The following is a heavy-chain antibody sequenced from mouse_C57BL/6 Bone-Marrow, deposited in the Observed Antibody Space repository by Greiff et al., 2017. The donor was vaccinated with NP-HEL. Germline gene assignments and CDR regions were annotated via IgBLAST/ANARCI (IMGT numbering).Heavy chain of an antibody. D-gene: IGHD3-2*02. J-gene: IGHJ4*01. CDR3: ARPRQRRLLYAMDY. CDR1: GFNIKNTY. V-gene: IGHV14-3*01. Sequence: VQLQQSVAELVRPGASVKLSCTASGFNIKNTYMPWVKQRPEQGLEWIGRIDPATGNTKYAPKFQGKATITADTSSNTAYLQLSSLTSEDTAIYYCARPRQRRLLYAMDYWGQGTSVTVSS. CDR2: IDPATGNT.